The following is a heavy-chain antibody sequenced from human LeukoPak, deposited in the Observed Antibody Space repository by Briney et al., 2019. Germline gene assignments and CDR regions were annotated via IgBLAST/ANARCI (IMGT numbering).Heavy chain of an antibody. J-gene: IGHJ4*02. V-gene: IGHV3-15*01. CDR3: TWSGLKIES. Sequence: GGSLRLSCAASGFTFSSYSMNWVRQAPGKGLEWLGQIKKKTDGATTAYAATVKGRFTISRDDSKNTLFLQMNSLKTEDTALYYCTWSGLKIESWGQGTLVTVSP. D-gene: IGHD3-3*01. CDR2: IKKKTDGATT. CDR1: GFTFSSYS.